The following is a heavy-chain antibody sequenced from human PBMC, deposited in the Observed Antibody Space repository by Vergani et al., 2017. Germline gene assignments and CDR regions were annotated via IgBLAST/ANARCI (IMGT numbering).Heavy chain of an antibody. CDR2: ISSSSSYI. CDR1: GFTFSSYS. J-gene: IGHJ6*02. Sequence: EVQLVESGGGLVKRGGSLRLSCAASGFTFSSYSMNWVRQAPGKGLEWVSSISSSSSYIHYSDSLKGRFTISRDNAKSSLYLQMNSLRAEDTGVYYCARDRYDLGSGGYPYFYCYGLDVWGQGTAVTVSS. CDR3: ARDRYDLGSGGYPYFYCYGLDV. V-gene: IGHV3-21*01. D-gene: IGHD3-10*01.